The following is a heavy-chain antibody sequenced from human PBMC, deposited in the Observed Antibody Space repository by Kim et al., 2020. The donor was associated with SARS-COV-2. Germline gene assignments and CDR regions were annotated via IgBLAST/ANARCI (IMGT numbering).Heavy chain of an antibody. J-gene: IGHJ6*02. CDR1: GYTFTGYY. D-gene: IGHD6-19*01. V-gene: IGHV1-2*05. Sequence: ASVKVSCKASGYTFTGYYMHWVRQAPGQGLEWMGRINPNSGGTNYAQKFQGRVTMTRDTSISTAYMELSRLRSDDTVVYYCARGGYSSGPDYYYYGMDVWGQGTPVTVSS. CDR2: INPNSGGT. CDR3: ARGGYSSGPDYYYYGMDV.